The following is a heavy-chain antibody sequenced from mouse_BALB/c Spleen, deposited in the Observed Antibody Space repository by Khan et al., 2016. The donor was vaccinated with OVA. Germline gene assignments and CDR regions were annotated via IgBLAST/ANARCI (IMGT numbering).Heavy chain of an antibody. J-gene: IGHJ3*01. D-gene: IGHD4-1*01. CDR3: TRGGFWGFAY. CDR1: GYAFTNYL. Sequence: QVQLQQSGAELVRPGTSVKVSCKASGYAFTNYLIEWVKQRPGQGLEWIGLINPGSGGTNYNETFKGKATLNADKSSSTAYMQLSSLTSDATAVYFCTRGGFWGFAYWGPGTLVTVSA. CDR2: INPGSGGT. V-gene: IGHV1-54*01.